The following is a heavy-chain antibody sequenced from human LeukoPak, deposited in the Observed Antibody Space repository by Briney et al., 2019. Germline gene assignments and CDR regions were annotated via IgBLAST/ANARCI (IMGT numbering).Heavy chain of an antibody. Sequence: GGSLRLSCAASGFTVSGNQMTWVRQAPGKGLEWVSIIYGSGSTYYADSVKGRFTISRDNSKNMVYLQLNSLRAEDTAIFYCVQIPGGGYWGQGTLVTVSS. CDR2: IYGSGST. CDR3: VQIPGGGY. J-gene: IGHJ4*02. CDR1: GFTVSGNQ. V-gene: IGHV3-53*05. D-gene: IGHD5-24*01.